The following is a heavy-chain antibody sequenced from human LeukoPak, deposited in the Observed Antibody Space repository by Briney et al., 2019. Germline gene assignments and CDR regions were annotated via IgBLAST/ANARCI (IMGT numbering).Heavy chain of an antibody. J-gene: IGHJ6*02. CDR2: ISSDGSTT. CDR3: ARGTSYGMDV. D-gene: IGHD2-2*01. Sequence: GGSLRLSCAASGFTFSRYWMHWVRQAPGKGLVWVSHISSDGSTTSYADAVKGRYTISRDNAKNTLYLQMNSLRAEDTAVYYCARGTSYGMDVWGQGTTVTVSS. CDR1: GFTFSRYW. V-gene: IGHV3-74*01.